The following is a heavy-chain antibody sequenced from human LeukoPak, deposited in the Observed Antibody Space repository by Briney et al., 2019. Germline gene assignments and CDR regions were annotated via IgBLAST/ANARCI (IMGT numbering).Heavy chain of an antibody. CDR3: AKDRLSLSGSYPS. CDR1: GFTFSSYW. CDR2: IKQDGSEK. J-gene: IGHJ4*02. V-gene: IGHV3-7*03. D-gene: IGHD1-26*01. Sequence: PGGSLRLSCAASGFTFSSYWMSWVRQAPGKGLEWVANIKQDGSEKYYVDSVKGRFTISRDSAKNTLYLQMNGLRDEDTALYYCAKDRLSLSGSYPSWGQGTLVTVSS.